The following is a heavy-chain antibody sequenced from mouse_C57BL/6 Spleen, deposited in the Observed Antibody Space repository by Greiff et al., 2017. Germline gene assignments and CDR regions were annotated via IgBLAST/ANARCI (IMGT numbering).Heavy chain of an antibody. J-gene: IGHJ1*03. D-gene: IGHD2-3*01. CDR2: INPSTGGT. Sequence: EVQLQQSGPELVKPGASVKISCKASGYSFTGYYMNWVKQSPEKSLEWIGEINPSTGGTTYNQKFKAKATLTVDKSSSTAYMQLKSLTSEDSAVYYCARSGWLLRGYFDVWGTGTTVTVSS. CDR3: ARSGWLLRGYFDV. V-gene: IGHV1-42*01. CDR1: GYSFTGYY.